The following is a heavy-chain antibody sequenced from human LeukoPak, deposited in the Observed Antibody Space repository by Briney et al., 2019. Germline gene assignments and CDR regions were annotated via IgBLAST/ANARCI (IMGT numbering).Heavy chain of an antibody. D-gene: IGHD6-13*01. CDR3: AMDIAPAGLFFDY. CDR2: IKYDGSEK. J-gene: IGHJ4*02. CDR1: GFTLSSYW. Sequence: QPGGSLRLSCAASGFTLSSYWMSWVRQAPGKGLEWVANIKYDGSEKDYVDSVKGRFTISRDNAKNSLYLQMNSLRAEDTAVYYCAMDIAPAGLFFDYWGQGTLVTVSS. V-gene: IGHV3-7*04.